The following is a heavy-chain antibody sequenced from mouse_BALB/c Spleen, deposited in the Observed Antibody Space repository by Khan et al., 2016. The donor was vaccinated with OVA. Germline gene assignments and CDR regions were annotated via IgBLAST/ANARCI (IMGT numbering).Heavy chain of an antibody. J-gene: IGHJ3*01. CDR1: GYTFTSYW. CDR3: TRWSYWFAY. Sequence: LQQSGSELVRPGASVKLSCKASGYTFTSYWMHWVKQRPGQGLEWIGDIYPGSGSTNYDEKFKSKATLTVDTSSSTAYMQLSSLTSEDSGVYYCTRWSYWFAYWGQGTLVTVSA. V-gene: IGHV1S22*01. CDR2: IYPGSGST. D-gene: IGHD2-12*01.